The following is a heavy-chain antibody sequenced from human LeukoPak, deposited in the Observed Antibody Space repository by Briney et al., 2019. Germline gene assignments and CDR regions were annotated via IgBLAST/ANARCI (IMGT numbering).Heavy chain of an antibody. Sequence: PSETLSLTCAVYGGSFSGYYWSWIRQPPGKGLEWIGEINHSGSTNYNPSLKSRVTISVDTSKNQFSLKLSSVTAADTAVYYCARQGRWLQYYFQHWGQGTLVTVSS. J-gene: IGHJ1*01. D-gene: IGHD5-24*01. V-gene: IGHV4-34*01. CDR2: INHSGST. CDR3: ARQGRWLQYYFQH. CDR1: GGSFSGYY.